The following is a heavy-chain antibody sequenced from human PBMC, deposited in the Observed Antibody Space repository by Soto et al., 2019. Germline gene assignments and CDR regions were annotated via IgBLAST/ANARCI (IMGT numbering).Heavy chain of an antibody. D-gene: IGHD3-3*01. Sequence: GGSRRLSCAASGFPFSLYTMSWVRQAPGKGLEGVANIKQDGSEKHYVDSVKGRFTVSRDNAKNSPYLQMNSLRAEDTAVYFCARGHYDFWDHKHAFDMWGQGTTVTVS. CDR1: GFPFSLYT. CDR3: ARGHYDFWDHKHAFDM. CDR2: IKQDGSEK. V-gene: IGHV3-7*05. J-gene: IGHJ3*02.